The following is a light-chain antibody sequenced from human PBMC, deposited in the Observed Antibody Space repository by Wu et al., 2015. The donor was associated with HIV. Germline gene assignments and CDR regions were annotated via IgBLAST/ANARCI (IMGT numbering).Light chain of an antibody. CDR1: QSISSW. J-gene: IGKJ4*01. CDR3: QQLNGYPLT. Sequence: DIQMTQSPSTLSASVGDRVTITCRASQSISSWLAWYQQKPGTAPKLLIYKASSLESGVPSRFSGSGSGTEFTLTISSLQPDDFATYYCQQLNGYPLTFGGGTKVEIK. CDR2: KAS. V-gene: IGKV1-5*03.